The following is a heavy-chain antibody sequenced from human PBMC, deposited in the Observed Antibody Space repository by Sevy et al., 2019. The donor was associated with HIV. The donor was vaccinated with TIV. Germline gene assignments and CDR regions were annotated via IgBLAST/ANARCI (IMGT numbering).Heavy chain of an antibody. D-gene: IGHD3-10*01. J-gene: IGHJ6*02. CDR2: IYYTGST. V-gene: IGHV4-39*01. CDR3: ARHFGGGGKRGLDV. CDR1: GASIINNNYF. Sequence: SETLSLTCTVSGASIINNNYFWGWIRQPPGKGLEWIGAIYYTGSTYYNSSLNSRITISIDTSRGQFSLDLSSVTAADTAVYYCARHFGGGGKRGLDVWGQGTTVTVSS.